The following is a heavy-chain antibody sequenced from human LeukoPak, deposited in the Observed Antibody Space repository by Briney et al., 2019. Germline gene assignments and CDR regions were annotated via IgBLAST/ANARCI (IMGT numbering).Heavy chain of an antibody. D-gene: IGHD5-12*01. CDR3: ARATEGSDAFDI. J-gene: IGHJ3*02. CDR1: GGSISSGGYY. Sequence: PSQTLSLTCTVSGGSISSGGYYWSWIRQHPGKGLEWIGYIYYSGSTYYNPSLKSRVTISVDTSTNQFSLKLSSVTAADTAVYYRARATEGSDAFDIWGQGTMVTVSS. V-gene: IGHV4-31*03. CDR2: IYYSGST.